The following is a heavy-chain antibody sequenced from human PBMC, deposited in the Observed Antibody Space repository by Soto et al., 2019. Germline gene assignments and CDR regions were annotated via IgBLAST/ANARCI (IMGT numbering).Heavy chain of an antibody. V-gene: IGHV3-43*01. D-gene: IGHD4-17*01. Sequence: PGGSLRLSCAASGFTFDDYTMHWVRQAPGKGLEWVSLISWDGGSTYYADSVKGRFTISRDNSKNSLYLQMNSLRTEDTALYYCAKDKYGGRAWGYFDYWGQGTLVTVSS. CDR1: GFTFDDYT. CDR3: AKDKYGGRAWGYFDY. CDR2: ISWDGGST. J-gene: IGHJ4*02.